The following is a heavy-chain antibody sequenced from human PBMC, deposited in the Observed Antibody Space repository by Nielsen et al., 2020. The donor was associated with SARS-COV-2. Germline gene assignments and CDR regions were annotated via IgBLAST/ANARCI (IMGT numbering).Heavy chain of an antibody. CDR3: ARDQDGGAATSNWYFDL. CDR1: GFRFTSYS. CDR2: ITMSGAYM. V-gene: IGHV3-21*06. D-gene: IGHD6-25*01. J-gene: IGHJ2*01. Sequence: GGSLRLSCAASGFRFTSYSMNWVRQAPGKGLEWVASITMSGAYMYYAHSVRGRFTVSRDNAENSLYLQMNSLRDEDTAVYYCARDQDGGAATSNWYFDLWGRGTLVIVSS.